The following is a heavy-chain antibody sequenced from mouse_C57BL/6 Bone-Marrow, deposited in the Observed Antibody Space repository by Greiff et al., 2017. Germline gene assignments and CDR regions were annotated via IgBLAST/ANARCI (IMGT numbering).Heavy chain of an antibody. D-gene: IGHD1-1*01. CDR3: ARHCYGSSFDY. V-gene: IGHV5-6*01. CDR2: ISSGGSYT. CDR1: GFTFSSYG. Sequence: EVKVVESGGDLVKPGGSLKLSCAASGFTFSSYGMSWVRQTPDKRLEWVATISSGGSYTYYPESVKGRFTISRDNAKNTLYLQMSSLKSEDTAMYYCARHCYGSSFDYWGQGTTLTVSS. J-gene: IGHJ2*01.